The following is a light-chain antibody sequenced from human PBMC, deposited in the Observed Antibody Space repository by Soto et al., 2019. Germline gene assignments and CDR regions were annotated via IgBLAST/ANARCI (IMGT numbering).Light chain of an antibody. CDR3: QQYGSSPPYT. J-gene: IGKJ2*01. Sequence: EVVLTQSPGTLSLSPGERATLSCRASQSVSNNYVAWYQQKPGQAPTLLIFGSSDSATGIPDRFSGSGSGTDFTLTISRLEPEDFAVYYCQQYGSSPPYTFGQGTKLE. V-gene: IGKV3-20*01. CDR1: QSVSNNY. CDR2: GSS.